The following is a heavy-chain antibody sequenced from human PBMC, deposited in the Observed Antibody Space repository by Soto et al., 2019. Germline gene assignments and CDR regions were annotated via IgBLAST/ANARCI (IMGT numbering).Heavy chain of an antibody. V-gene: IGHV5-51*01. J-gene: IGHJ6*02. CDR2: IYPGDSDT. CDR3: ARHVAGTKTMDV. Sequence: GESLKISCRGSENSFTNYWIGWVRQMPGKGLEWMGVIYPGDSDTRYSPSFQGHVNISADKSISATYLQWSSLKASDTAMYYCARHVAGTKTMDVWGQGTTVTVSS. CDR1: ENSFTNYW. D-gene: IGHD2-21*01.